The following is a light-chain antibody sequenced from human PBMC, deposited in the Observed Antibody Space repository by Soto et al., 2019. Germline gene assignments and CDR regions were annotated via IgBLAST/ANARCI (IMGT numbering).Light chain of an antibody. CDR1: QSISSW. Sequence: DIQMTQSPSNLSASVGDRVTITCRASQSISSWLAWYQQKPGKAPKLMIYDASSLESGVPSRFSGSGSATEFTLNISILQPDDFATYYCQQYNSFPLTFGGGTKVEIK. CDR2: DAS. CDR3: QQYNSFPLT. J-gene: IGKJ4*01. V-gene: IGKV1-5*01.